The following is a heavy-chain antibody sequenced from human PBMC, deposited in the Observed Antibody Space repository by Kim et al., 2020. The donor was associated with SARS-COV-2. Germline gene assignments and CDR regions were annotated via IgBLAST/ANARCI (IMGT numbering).Heavy chain of an antibody. Sequence: GGSLRLSCAASGFTFSNYWMSWVRQAPGTGLEWVANMNQNGSGEYYVDSARGRFTISRDNAKNSVHLQMSSLRAEDTAVYYCARAEATGTAGNWGQGTLVTVSS. CDR2: MNQNGSGE. V-gene: IGHV3-7*01. CDR1: GFTFSNYW. D-gene: IGHD6-13*01. J-gene: IGHJ4*02. CDR3: ARAEATGTAGN.